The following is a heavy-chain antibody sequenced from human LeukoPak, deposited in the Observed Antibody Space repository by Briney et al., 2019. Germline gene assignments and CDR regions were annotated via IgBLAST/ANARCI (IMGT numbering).Heavy chain of an antibody. CDR3: ARNEVGPTIYGMDV. CDR2: MYISGAS. Sequence: PSETLSLTCTVSAGSISDYYWSWIRQSAGKGLEWIGRMYISGASNYNPSLKSRVTMSLDTSKNQISLKLNSVTAADTAVYYCARNEVGPTIYGMDVWGQGTTVTVSS. CDR1: AGSISDYY. J-gene: IGHJ6*02. D-gene: IGHD1-26*01. V-gene: IGHV4-4*07.